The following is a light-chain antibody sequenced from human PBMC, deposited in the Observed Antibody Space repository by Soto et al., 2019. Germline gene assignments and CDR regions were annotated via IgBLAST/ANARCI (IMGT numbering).Light chain of an antibody. V-gene: IGKV1-33*01. CDR1: QDISKY. Sequence: DIQMTQSASSLPASVGDTVTISCQASQDISKYLNWFQQKPGKAPKLLIYDVFNVETGVPSRFSGRGSGTDFTLIMSNLQPEDFATYYCQQYDQLPITVRGGTKVDI. CDR3: QQYDQLPIT. CDR2: DVF. J-gene: IGKJ4*01.